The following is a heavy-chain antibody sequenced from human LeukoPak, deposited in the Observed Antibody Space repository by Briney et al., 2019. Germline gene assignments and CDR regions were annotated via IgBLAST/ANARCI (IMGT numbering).Heavy chain of an antibody. J-gene: IGHJ6*02. D-gene: IGHD3-3*01. Sequence: GGSLRLSCAASGFTFSSYEMNWVRQAPGKGLEWVSSIGTSTSDRYYADSVKGRFIISRDNAKNSLFLQVNSLRGEDTAVYYCARVFGVVIRTYYYYTMDVWGQGTTVTVSS. CDR1: GFTFSSYE. V-gene: IGHV3-21*01. CDR2: IGTSTSDR. CDR3: ARVFGVVIRTYYYYTMDV.